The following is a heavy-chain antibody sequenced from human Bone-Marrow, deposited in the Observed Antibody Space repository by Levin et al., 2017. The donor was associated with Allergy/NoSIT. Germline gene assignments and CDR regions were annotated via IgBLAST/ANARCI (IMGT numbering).Heavy chain of an antibody. D-gene: IGHD2/OR15-2a*01. J-gene: IGHJ1*01. V-gene: IGHV3-53*01. CDR3: ARDVPVTDLGC. CDR2: IYSGGES. Sequence: GGSLRLSCAASGVTVSNNYMAWVRQAPGRGLEWVSLIYSGGESRYADSVRGRVTISRDCSTNTVYLEMKSLRAEDTAICDWARDVPVTDLGCWGRGTLLAVSS. CDR1: GVTVSNNY.